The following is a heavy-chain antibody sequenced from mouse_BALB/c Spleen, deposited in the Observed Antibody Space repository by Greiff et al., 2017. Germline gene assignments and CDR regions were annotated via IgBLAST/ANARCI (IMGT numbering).Heavy chain of an antibody. CDR3: AKVTGTLYAMDY. Sequence: QVQLQQSGPELVKPGASVKISCKASGYSFTSYYIHWVKQRPGQGLEWIGWIFPGSGNTKYNEKFKGKATLTADTSSSTAYMQLSSLTSEDSAVYFCAKVTGTLYAMDYWGKGTSVTVSA. J-gene: IGHJ4*01. CDR1: GYSFTSYY. V-gene: IGHV1-66*01. D-gene: IGHD4-1*01. CDR2: IFPGSGNT.